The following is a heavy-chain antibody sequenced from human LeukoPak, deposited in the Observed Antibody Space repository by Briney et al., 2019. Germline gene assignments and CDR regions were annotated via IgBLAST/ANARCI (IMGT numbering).Heavy chain of an antibody. V-gene: IGHV1-69*04. CDR3: ASLPIGYSGYDYAFDI. J-gene: IGHJ3*02. CDR1: GGTFSSYA. Sequence: GASVKVSCKASGGTFSSYAISWVRRAPGQGLEWMGRIIPILGIANYAQKFQGRVTITADKSTSTAYMELSSLRSEDTAVYYCASLPIGYSGYDYAFDIWGQGTMVTVSS. CDR2: IIPILGIA. D-gene: IGHD5-12*01.